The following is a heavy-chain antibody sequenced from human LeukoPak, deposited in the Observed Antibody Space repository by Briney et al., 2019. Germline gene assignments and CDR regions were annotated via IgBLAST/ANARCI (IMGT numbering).Heavy chain of an antibody. D-gene: IGHD1-20*01. V-gene: IGHV3-30-3*01. Sequence: PGRSLRLSCAASGFTFSTCAMHWVRQAPGKGLEWVAVVSYDGSDKYYADSVKGRFTISRDNSKNTVYLQMNSLRAEDTAVYYCARDISGTGGFDPRGQGALVTVSS. J-gene: IGHJ5*02. CDR2: VSYDGSDK. CDR3: ARDISGTGGFDP. CDR1: GFTFSTCA.